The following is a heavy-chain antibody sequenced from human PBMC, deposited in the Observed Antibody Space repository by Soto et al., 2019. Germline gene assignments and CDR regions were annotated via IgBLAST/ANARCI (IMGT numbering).Heavy chain of an antibody. CDR2: INPSGTT. CDR1: GGSFSGYY. Sequence: QVQLQQWGAGLLKPSETLSLTCAVYGGSFSGYYWSWIRQPPGKGLGWIGEINPSGTTNYTPSLKSRVTASVDTPKNQFSLKMTSVTAADTAVYYCARGRDGGAAIWGQGTLVTVSS. J-gene: IGHJ4*02. V-gene: IGHV4-34*01. CDR3: ARGRDGGAAI. D-gene: IGHD4-17*01.